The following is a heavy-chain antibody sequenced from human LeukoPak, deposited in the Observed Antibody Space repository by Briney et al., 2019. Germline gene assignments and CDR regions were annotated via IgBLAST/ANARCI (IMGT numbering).Heavy chain of an antibody. CDR1: GGSISSSYSY. Sequence: SETLSLTCTVSGGSISSSYSYWGWIRQPPGKGLEWIGNIYYSGSTYYNPSLKSRVTTSVDTSKNHFSLKLNSVTAADTAVYYCAKPSNYYGSATDAFDFWGQGTMVTVSS. J-gene: IGHJ3*01. V-gene: IGHV4-39*07. D-gene: IGHD3-10*01. CDR3: AKPSNYYGSATDAFDF. CDR2: IYYSGST.